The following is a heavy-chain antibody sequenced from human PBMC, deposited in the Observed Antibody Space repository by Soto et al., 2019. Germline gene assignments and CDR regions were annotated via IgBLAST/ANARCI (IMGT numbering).Heavy chain of an antibody. J-gene: IGHJ5*02. V-gene: IGHV4-39*01. CDR1: GASISSSSYC. D-gene: IGHD6-19*01. CDR3: ARTGSSGWYNWFDP. Sequence: KPXETLSLTCPVSGASISSSSYCGGWIRQPPGKGLEWIGSIYYSGSTYYNPSLKSRVTISVDTSKNQFSLKLSSVTAADTDVYYCARTGSSGWYNWFDPWGQGTLVTVYS. CDR2: IYYSGST.